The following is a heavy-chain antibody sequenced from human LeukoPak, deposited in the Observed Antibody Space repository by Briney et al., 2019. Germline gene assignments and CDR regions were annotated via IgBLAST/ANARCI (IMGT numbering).Heavy chain of an antibody. CDR1: GGSISSSSYY. CDR2: IYYSGST. Sequence: SETLSLTCTVSGGSISSSSYYWGWIRQPPGKGLEWIGSIYYSGSTYYNPSLKSRVTISVDTSKNQFSLKLSSVTAADTAVYYCARQHYDYVWGSYRVYYYYYMDVWGKGTTVTISS. D-gene: IGHD3-16*02. CDR3: ARQHYDYVWGSYRVYYYYYMDV. J-gene: IGHJ6*03. V-gene: IGHV4-39*01.